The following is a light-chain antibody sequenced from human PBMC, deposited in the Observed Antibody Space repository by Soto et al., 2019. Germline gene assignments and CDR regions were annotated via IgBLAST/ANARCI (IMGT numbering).Light chain of an antibody. CDR3: QHHNSYSQT. CDR2: GAS. V-gene: IGKV1-5*01. CDR1: QSIRHY. Sequence: DIQMTQSPPTLSASVGDRVTITCRASQSIRHYLAWYQQMPGKAPKLLIYGASTLQSGVPSRFSGSGSGTVFALTISILQPDEFGTYFCQHHNSYSQTFGQGTKV. J-gene: IGKJ1*01.